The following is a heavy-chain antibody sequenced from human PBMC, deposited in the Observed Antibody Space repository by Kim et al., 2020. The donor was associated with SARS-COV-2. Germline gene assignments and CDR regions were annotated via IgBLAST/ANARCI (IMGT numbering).Heavy chain of an antibody. CDR3: AGVGVVVTATPDY. J-gene: IGHJ4*02. V-gene: IGHV3-11*05. D-gene: IGHD2-21*02. Sequence: YADPVEGRITISRANAKNSLYLQMNSLRAEDTAVYYCAGVGVVVTATPDYWGQGTLVTVSS.